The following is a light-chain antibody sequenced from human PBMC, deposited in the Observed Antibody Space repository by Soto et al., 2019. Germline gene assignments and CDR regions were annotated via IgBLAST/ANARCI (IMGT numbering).Light chain of an antibody. CDR3: QQADSFPFT. V-gene: IGKV1-12*01. Sequence: DIQMTQSPSSVSASVGDRVTMSCRASQSISTWLVWYQQKPGKAPKLLIYGASNLQSGVPSRFRGSGSGTEFTLTISSLQPEDFATYNCQQADSFPFTFGRGTKVDFK. CDR2: GAS. J-gene: IGKJ3*01. CDR1: QSISTW.